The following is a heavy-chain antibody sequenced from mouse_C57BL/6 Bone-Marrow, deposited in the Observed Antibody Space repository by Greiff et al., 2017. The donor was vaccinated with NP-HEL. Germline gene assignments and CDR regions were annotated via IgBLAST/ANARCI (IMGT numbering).Heavy chain of an antibody. CDR3: ARSLYGSRPYWYFDV. V-gene: IGHV1-59*01. D-gene: IGHD1-1*01. J-gene: IGHJ1*03. CDR1: GYTFTSYW. CDR2: IDPSDSYT. Sequence: VQLQQPGAELVRPGTSVKLSCKASGYTFTSYWMHWVKQRPGQGLEWIGVIDPSDSYTNYTQKFKGKATLTVDTSSSTAYMQLSSLTSEDSAVYYCARSLYGSRPYWYFDVWGTGTTVTVSS.